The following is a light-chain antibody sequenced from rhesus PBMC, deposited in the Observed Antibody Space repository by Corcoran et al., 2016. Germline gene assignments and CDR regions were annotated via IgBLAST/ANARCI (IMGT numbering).Light chain of an antibody. J-gene: IGKJ1*01. CDR3: QQSRNLWT. CDR1: QSVGNY. Sequence: IVVTQSPATLSFSPGERATLSCRASQSVGNYLAWYQQKPGQAPRPPMYCAPSRATGIPARFCGRGSGTDFTLTLSSLGPEDVGVYYCQQSRNLWTFGQGTKVEIK. V-gene: IGKV3-24*04. CDR2: CAP.